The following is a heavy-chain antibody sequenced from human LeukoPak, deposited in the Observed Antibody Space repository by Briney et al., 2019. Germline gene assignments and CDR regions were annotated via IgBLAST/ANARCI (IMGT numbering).Heavy chain of an antibody. J-gene: IGHJ3*02. CDR1: GDTVSSSSVA. V-gene: IGHV6-1*01. CDR2: TYYMSK. CDR3: ARGSNSAFDI. Sequence: SQTLSLTCAISGDTVSSSSVAWNWIRLSPSRGLEWLGRTYYMSKEYAVSVKGRVSINTDTSKNQSSLLLNSVTPEDTAVYYCARGSNSAFDIWSQGTMVTVSS. D-gene: IGHD2/OR15-2a*01.